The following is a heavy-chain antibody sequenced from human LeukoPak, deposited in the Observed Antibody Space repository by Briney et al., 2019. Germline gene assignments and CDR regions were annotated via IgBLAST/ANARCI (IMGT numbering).Heavy chain of an antibody. J-gene: IGHJ3*02. CDR1: GFTFSSYG. V-gene: IGHV3-30*18. CDR3: AKDRDSGSFRGAFDI. D-gene: IGHD1-26*01. Sequence: GGSLRLSCAASGFTFSSYGMHSVRQAPGKGLEWVALISYDGSNKYYADSVKGRFTISRDNSKNTLYLQMNSLRTEDTAVYYCAKDRDSGSFRGAFDIWGQGTMVTVSS. CDR2: ISYDGSNK.